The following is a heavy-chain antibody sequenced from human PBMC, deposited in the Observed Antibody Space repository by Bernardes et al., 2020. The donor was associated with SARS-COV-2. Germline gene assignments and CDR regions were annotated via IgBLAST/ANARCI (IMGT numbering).Heavy chain of an antibody. J-gene: IGHJ4*01. Sequence: GGSLRLSCAASGFTFSNYGMSWVRQPPGKGLQWVSAIAGGGDSAYYADSVKGRFTISRDNSKNTLFLQLNSLRAEDTALYYCAKADSGYSYGQIDFWGQGTLVTVSS. V-gene: IGHV3-23*01. CDR3: AKADSGYSYGQIDF. CDR2: IAGGGDSA. D-gene: IGHD5-18*01. CDR1: GFTFSNYG.